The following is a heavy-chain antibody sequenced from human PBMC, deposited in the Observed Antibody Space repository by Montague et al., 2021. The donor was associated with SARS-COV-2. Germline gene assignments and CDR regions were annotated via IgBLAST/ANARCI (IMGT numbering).Heavy chain of an antibody. Sequence: SETLSLTCNVSGDSVASNNYYWGWLRQPPGRGLEWIASVFHTGKAFYNPSLKSRSSISVDTATNQVSLKLTSVSGADTALYFCARNLPPATIFTVVTHFDFWGHGTRVIVS. CDR2: VFHTGKA. V-gene: IGHV4-39*01. CDR3: ARNLPPATIFTVVTHFDF. D-gene: IGHD4-11*01. CDR1: GDSVASNNYY. J-gene: IGHJ4*01.